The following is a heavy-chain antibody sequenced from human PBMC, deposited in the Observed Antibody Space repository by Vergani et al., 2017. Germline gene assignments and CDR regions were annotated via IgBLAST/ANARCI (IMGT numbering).Heavy chain of an antibody. J-gene: IGHJ4*02. CDR1: GGSFSGYY. CDR2: INHSGST. CDR3: ARVLDTAMVYPFDY. Sequence: QVQLQQWGAGLLKPSETLSLTCAVYGGSFSGYYWSWIRQPPGKGLEWIGEINHSGSTNYNPSLKSRVTISVDTSKNQLSLKLSSVTAADTAVYYCARVLDTAMVYPFDYWGQGTLVTVSS. D-gene: IGHD5-18*01. V-gene: IGHV4-34*01.